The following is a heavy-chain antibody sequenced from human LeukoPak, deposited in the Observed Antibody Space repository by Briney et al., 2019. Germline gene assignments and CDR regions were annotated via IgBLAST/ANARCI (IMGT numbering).Heavy chain of an antibody. CDR1: GGSFSGYY. V-gene: IGHV4-34*01. Sequence: SETLSLTCAVYGGSFSGYYWSWIRQPPGKGLEWIGEINHSGSTNYNPSLKSRVTISVDTSKNQFSLQLNSVTPEDTAVYYCARSLRNYVDYWGQGTLVTVSS. CDR2: INHSGST. J-gene: IGHJ4*02. CDR3: ARSLRNYVDY.